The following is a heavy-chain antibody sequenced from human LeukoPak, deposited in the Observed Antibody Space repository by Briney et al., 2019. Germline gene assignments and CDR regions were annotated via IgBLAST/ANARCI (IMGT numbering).Heavy chain of an antibody. CDR3: ASVYKNGMDV. CDR2: IIPIFGTA. CDR1: GGTFSSYA. V-gene: IGHV1-69*13. Sequence: EASVKVSCKASGGTFSSYAISWVRQAPGQGLEWMGGIIPIFGTANYAQKFQGRVTITADESTSTAYMELSSLRSEDTAVYYCASVYKNGMDVWGQGTTVTVSS. J-gene: IGHJ6*02. D-gene: IGHD5-24*01.